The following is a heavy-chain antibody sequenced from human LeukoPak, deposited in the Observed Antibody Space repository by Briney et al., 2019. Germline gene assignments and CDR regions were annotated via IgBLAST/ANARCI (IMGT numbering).Heavy chain of an antibody. CDR1: GYTFTGYY. Sequence: ASVKVSCKASGYTFTGYYMHWVRQAPGQGLEWMGWINPNSGGTNYAQKFQGRVTMTRNTSISTAYMELSSLRSEDTAVYYCARGRRADGYNVFDYWGQGTLVTVSS. CDR3: ARGRRADGYNVFDY. D-gene: IGHD5-24*01. J-gene: IGHJ4*02. V-gene: IGHV1-2*02. CDR2: INPNSGGT.